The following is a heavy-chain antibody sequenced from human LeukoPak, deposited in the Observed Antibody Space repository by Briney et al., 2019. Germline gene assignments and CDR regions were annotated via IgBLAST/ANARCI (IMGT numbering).Heavy chain of an antibody. Sequence: SETLSLTCTVSGGSISSYYWSWIRQPPGKGLEWIGYIYYSGSTNYNPSLKSRVTISVDTSKNQFSLKLSSVTAADTAVYYCATRSYYYDFWSGYYRVDAFDIWGQGTMVTVSS. V-gene: IGHV4-59*08. CDR3: ATRSYYYDFWSGYYRVDAFDI. J-gene: IGHJ3*02. D-gene: IGHD3-3*01. CDR1: GGSISSYY. CDR2: IYYSGST.